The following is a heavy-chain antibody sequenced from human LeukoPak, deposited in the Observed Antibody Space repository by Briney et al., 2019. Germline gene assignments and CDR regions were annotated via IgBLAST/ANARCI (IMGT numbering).Heavy chain of an antibody. Sequence: SETLSLTCAVSGWSFSGYYWSWIRQPPGKGLEWIGEINHSGSTNYNPSLKSRVTISVDTYKNQFSLKLSSVTAADTAVYYCARGDLLGGFDYWGQGTLVTVSS. V-gene: IGHV4-34*01. CDR3: ARGDLLGGFDY. J-gene: IGHJ4*02. D-gene: IGHD1-26*01. CDR2: INHSGST. CDR1: GWSFSGYY.